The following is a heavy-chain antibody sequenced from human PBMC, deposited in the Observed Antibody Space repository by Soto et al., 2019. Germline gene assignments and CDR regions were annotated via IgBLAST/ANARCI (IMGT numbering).Heavy chain of an antibody. CDR2: IILMLTVR. CDR1: GGTFSTYT. CDR3: SIGSRSAETFDV. J-gene: IGHJ3*01. Sequence: QVHLVQSGAEVKKPGSSVKVSCKAAGGTFSTYTLIWVRQAPGQGLEWMGRIILMLTVRNSAQKFPGRVTLTADKSTSTAFMELTSLRSDDTAVYDCSIGSRSAETFDVWGQGTMVTVSS. D-gene: IGHD2-2*01. V-gene: IGHV1-69*02.